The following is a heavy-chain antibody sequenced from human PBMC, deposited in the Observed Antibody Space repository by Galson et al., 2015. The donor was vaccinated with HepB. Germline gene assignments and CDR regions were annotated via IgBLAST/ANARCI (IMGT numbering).Heavy chain of an antibody. CDR3: ARCVGLPAMAADVCYYYGMDV. CDR1: GGSISSYY. D-gene: IGHD5-18*01. CDR2: IYYSGST. J-gene: IGHJ6*02. Sequence: ETLSLTCTVSGGSISSYYWSWIRQPPGKGLEWIGYIYYSGSTNYNPSLKSRVTISVDTSKNQFSLKLSSVTAADTAVYYGARCVGLPAMAADVCYYYGMDVWGQGTTVTVSS. V-gene: IGHV4-59*01.